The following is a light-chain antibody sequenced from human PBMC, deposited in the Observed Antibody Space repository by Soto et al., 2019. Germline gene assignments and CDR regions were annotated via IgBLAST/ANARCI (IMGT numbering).Light chain of an antibody. Sequence: QSVLTQPASVSGSPGQSITISCTGTSSDLAIYNYVSWYQQQPGKAPKLMIYQVTNRPSGVSNRFSGSRSGNTASLTISGLQDEDEAAYYCSSYNDRSNYVFGTGTKVTV. CDR1: SSDLAIYNY. V-gene: IGLV2-14*01. J-gene: IGLJ1*01. CDR3: SSYNDRSNYV. CDR2: QVT.